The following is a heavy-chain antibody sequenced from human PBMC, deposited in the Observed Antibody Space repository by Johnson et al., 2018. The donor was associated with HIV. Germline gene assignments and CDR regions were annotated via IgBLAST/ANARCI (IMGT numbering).Heavy chain of an antibody. CDR2: IYSGGNT. D-gene: IGHD6-13*01. J-gene: IGHJ3*01. CDR1: GFTVSSNY. Sequence: VQLVESGGGLIQPGGSLRLSCAASGFTVSSNYMSWVRQAPGKGLEWVSVIYSGGNTYYTDSVQGRFTISRDNSKNTLYLQMNSLRAEDTAVYYCARDSSSSVGVLNFGGQGTMATVSS. V-gene: IGHV3-53*01. CDR3: ARDSSSSVGVLNF.